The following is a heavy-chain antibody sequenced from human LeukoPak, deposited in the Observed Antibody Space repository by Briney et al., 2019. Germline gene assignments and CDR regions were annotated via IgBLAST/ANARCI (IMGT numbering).Heavy chain of an antibody. CDR3: ACIPVEDRPGQVSSLFSRFDP. CDR2: IYYSGST. D-gene: IGHD6-13*01. Sequence: SETLSLTCTVSGGSISSGDYYWSWIRQPPGKGLEWIGYIYYSGSTYYNPSLKSRVTISVDTSKNQFSLKLSSVTAADTAVYYCACIPVEDRPGQVSSLFSRFDPWGQGTLVTVSS. CDR1: GGSISSGDYY. J-gene: IGHJ5*02. V-gene: IGHV4-30-4*01.